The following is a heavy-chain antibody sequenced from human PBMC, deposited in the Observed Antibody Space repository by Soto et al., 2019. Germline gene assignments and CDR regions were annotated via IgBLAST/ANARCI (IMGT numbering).Heavy chain of an antibody. Sequence: GGSLRLSXTAPGFSVTSTYMSWVRQAPGKGLEWVSVIYAGGSTSYADFVKGRFTVSRDNSNNTLFLQLNSLRVEDTAVYYCARGTWGISWPNFFDYWGQGVLVTVSS. CDR1: GFSVTSTY. J-gene: IGHJ4*02. CDR2: IYAGGST. D-gene: IGHD6-13*01. V-gene: IGHV3-53*01. CDR3: ARGTWGISWPNFFDY.